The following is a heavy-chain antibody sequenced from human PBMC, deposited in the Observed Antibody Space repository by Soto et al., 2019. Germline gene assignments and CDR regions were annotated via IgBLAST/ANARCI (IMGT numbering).Heavy chain of an antibody. J-gene: IGHJ4*02. CDR2: IYHSGST. D-gene: IGHD3-10*01. V-gene: IGHV4-4*02. CDR1: GGSISSSNW. CDR3: ASWTYYYGSGSYRGAYYFDY. Sequence: SETLSLTCAVSGGSISSSNWWSWVRQPPGKGLEWIGEIYHSGSTNYNPSLKSRVTISVDKSKNQFSLKLSSVTAADTAVYYCASWTYYYGSGSYRGAYYFDYWGQGTLVTVSS.